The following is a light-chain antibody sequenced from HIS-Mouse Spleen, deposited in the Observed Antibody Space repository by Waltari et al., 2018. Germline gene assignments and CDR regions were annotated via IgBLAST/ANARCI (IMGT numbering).Light chain of an antibody. CDR2: GAS. CDR1: QSVSSSY. J-gene: IGKJ1*01. Sequence: EIVLTQSPGTLSLSAGERATLSCRASQSVSSSYLAWYQQKPGQAPRLLIYGASSRATGIPDRFSGSGSVTDFTLTISRLEPEDFAVYYCQQYGSSPETFGQGTKVEIK. V-gene: IGKV3-20*01. CDR3: QQYGSSPET.